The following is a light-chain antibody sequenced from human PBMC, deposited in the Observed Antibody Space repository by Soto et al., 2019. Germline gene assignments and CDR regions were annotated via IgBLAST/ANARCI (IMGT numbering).Light chain of an antibody. CDR3: QQSHSLPFT. CDR2: DAS. Sequence: DVQMTQSPPSLSASVGDRVTITCRASQTIDRSLNWYQQKPGKAPNLLIYDASNLQRGVPSRFSGSGSGTDFTLTISSLQPDDFATYSCQQSHSLPFTFGPGTKVDIK. V-gene: IGKV1-39*01. CDR1: QTIDRS. J-gene: IGKJ3*01.